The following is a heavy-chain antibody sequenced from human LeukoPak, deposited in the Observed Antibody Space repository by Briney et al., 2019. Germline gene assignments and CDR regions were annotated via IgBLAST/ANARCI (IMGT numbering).Heavy chain of an antibody. Sequence: PGGSLRLSCTASGFTFGDYAMSWVRQAPGKGLEWVGFIRSKAYGGTTEYAASVRGRLTISRDDSKSIAYLQMNSLKTEDTAVYYCSYDFWSRYYPSLDYWGQGTLVTVSS. V-gene: IGHV3-49*04. CDR2: IRSKAYGGTT. J-gene: IGHJ4*02. CDR1: GFTFGDYA. D-gene: IGHD3-3*01. CDR3: SYDFWSRYYPSLDY.